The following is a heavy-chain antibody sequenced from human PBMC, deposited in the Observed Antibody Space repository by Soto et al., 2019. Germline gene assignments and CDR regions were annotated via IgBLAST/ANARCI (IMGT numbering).Heavy chain of an antibody. V-gene: IGHV3-30*09. CDR1: GFTFSRFA. CDR2: ISNDGVNE. J-gene: IGHJ4*01. D-gene: IGHD2-15*01. CDR3: VRALHGQYHYFAY. Sequence: QVQLVESGGGVVQPGRSLRLSCAASGFTFSRFAMHWVRQAPGKGLEWVAFISNDGVNEYYADSVKGRFAISRDNAKNTLFVQMNSLRAEDTAVYYCVRALHGQYHYFAYWGHGTLVTVSS.